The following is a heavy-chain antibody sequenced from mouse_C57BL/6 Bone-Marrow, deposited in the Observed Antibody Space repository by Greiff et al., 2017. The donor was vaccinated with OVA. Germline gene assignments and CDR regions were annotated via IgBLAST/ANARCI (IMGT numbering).Heavy chain of an antibody. CDR2: IYPGDGDT. D-gene: IGHD4-1*01. V-gene: IGHV1-82*01. Sequence: QVQLKQSGPELVKPGASVKISCKASGYAFSSSWMNWVKQRPGQGLEWIGRIYPGDGDTPYNGKFKGKATLTADKSSSTAYMQLSSLTSEDSAVYCSAREDWRGAMDYWGQGTSVTVSS. J-gene: IGHJ4*01. CDR1: GYAFSSSW. CDR3: AREDWRGAMDY.